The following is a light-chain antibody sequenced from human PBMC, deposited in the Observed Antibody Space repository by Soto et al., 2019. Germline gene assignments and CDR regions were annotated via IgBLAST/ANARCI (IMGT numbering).Light chain of an antibody. V-gene: IGKV3-20*01. J-gene: IGKJ4*01. CDR3: QQYGSSPLT. Sequence: EIVLTQSPGTLSLSPGERATLSCRASQRVSSSFLAWYQQKPGQAPRLLIYGASRRATGTPDRFSGSGSGTNFSLTISRREPEDVAVYYCQQYGSSPLTFGGGTKVEIK. CDR2: GAS. CDR1: QRVSSSF.